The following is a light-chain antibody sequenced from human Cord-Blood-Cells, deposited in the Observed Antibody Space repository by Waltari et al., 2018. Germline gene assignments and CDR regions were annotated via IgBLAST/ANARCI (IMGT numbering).Light chain of an antibody. CDR3: QHSYSTLT. J-gene: IGKJ4*01. Sequence: DIQMTQSPASLSGSVGDRVTITCRASQSISSYLNWHQQKPGKAPKLLIYAASRLQSVVPSRFSGSGSATDFTLTISRLQPEDFATYYCQHSYSTLTFGGGTKVEIK. CDR1: QSISSY. CDR2: AAS. V-gene: IGKV1-39*01.